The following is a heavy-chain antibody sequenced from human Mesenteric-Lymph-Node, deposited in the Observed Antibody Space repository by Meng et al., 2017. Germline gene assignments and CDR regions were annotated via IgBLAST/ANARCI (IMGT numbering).Heavy chain of an antibody. J-gene: IGHJ4*02. CDR1: GFNFRNAW. CDR2: SRTKASGYTT. D-gene: IGHD1-26*01. V-gene: IGHV3-72*01. Sequence: GESLKISCAASGFNFRNAWMTWVRQAPGKGLEWVGRSRTKASGYTTEYAASVRGRLTVSRHDSENLVFLQMNSLKAEDTAVYYCTGGRPGSAPFDYWGRGTLVTVSS. CDR3: TGGRPGSAPFDY.